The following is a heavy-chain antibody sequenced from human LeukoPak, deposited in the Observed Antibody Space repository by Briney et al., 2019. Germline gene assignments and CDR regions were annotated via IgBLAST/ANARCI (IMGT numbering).Heavy chain of an antibody. CDR3: AREGDYGDNSTSFYYMDV. J-gene: IGHJ6*03. CDR1: GGYIGSYY. D-gene: IGHD4-17*01. CDR2: IYTSENT. V-gene: IGHV4-4*07. Sequence: SETLSLTCTGSGGYIGSYYLSWIRQPAGKGLEWIGRIYTSENTDYNPSLKSGVPMSVDTSTSQFSLRLTSVTAADTAVYYCAREGDYGDNSTSFYYMDVWGKGTTVTVSS.